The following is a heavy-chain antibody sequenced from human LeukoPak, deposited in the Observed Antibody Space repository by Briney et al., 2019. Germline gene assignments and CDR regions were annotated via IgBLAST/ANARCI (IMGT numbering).Heavy chain of an antibody. J-gene: IGHJ4*02. CDR3: ARDYCGGDCFPDY. CDR2: INPNSGDT. V-gene: IGHV1-2*06. CDR1: GYTFTGYY. D-gene: IGHD2-21*02. Sequence: ASVKVSCKASGYTFTGYYVHWVRQAPGQGLEWMGRINPNSGDTNYAQKFQGRVTMTRDTSISTAYMGLSRLRSDDTAVYYCARDYCGGDCFPDYWGQGTLVTVSS.